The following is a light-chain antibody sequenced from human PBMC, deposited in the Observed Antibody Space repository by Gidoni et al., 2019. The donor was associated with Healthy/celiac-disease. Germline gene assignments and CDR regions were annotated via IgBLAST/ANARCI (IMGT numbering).Light chain of an antibody. V-gene: IGKV2-28*01. J-gene: IGKJ1*01. Sequence: IEMTQSPLSLPVTPGEPASISCRSSQSLLHSNGYNYLDWYLQKPGQSPRLLIYLGSNRASGVPDRFSGSGSGTDFTLKISRVEAEDVGVYYCMQALQTPRTFGHGTKVEIK. CDR3: MQALQTPRT. CDR1: QSLLHSNGYNY. CDR2: LGS.